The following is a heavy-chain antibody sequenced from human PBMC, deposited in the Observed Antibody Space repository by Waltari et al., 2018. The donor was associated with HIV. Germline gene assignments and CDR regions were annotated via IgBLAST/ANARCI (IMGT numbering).Heavy chain of an antibody. D-gene: IGHD3-22*01. CDR1: GGSFSGYY. Sequence: QVQLQQWGAGLLKPSETLSLTCAVYGGSFSGYYWSWIRQPPGKGLEWIGEINHRGSTNYNPSLKSRVTISVDTSKNQFSLKLSSVTAADTAVYYCARNGKNYDSSGYQAPFFDYWGQGTLVTVSS. J-gene: IGHJ4*02. V-gene: IGHV4-34*01. CDR2: INHRGST. CDR3: ARNGKNYDSSGYQAPFFDY.